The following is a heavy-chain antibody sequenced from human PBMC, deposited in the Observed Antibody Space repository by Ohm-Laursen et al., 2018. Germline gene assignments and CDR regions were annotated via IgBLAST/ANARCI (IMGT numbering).Heavy chain of an antibody. J-gene: IGHJ4*02. V-gene: IGHV3-23*01. CDR3: GKVISSGYYYDY. D-gene: IGHD3-22*01. Sequence: SLRLSCSAFGFTFSNYDMTWVRQAPGKGLEWVSSITYSGHYTYYADSVKGRFTISRDNSQNTLNLEMNSLRAEDTAIYYCGKVISSGYYYDYWGQGTLVTVSS. CDR2: ITYSGHYT. CDR1: GFTFSNYD.